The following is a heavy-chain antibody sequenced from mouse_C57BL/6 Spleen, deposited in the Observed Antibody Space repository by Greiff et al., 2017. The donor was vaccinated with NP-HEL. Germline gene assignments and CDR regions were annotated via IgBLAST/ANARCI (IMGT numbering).Heavy chain of an antibody. CDR1: GYTFTDYE. D-gene: IGHD1-1*02. Sequence: QVQLQQSGAELVRPGASVTLSCKASGYTFTDYEMHWVKQTPVHGLEWIGAIDPETGGTAYNQKFKGKAILTADKSSSTAYMELRSLTSEDSAVYYCTRGVATHYFDYWGQGTTLTVSS. CDR3: TRGVATHYFDY. CDR2: IDPETGGT. J-gene: IGHJ2*01. V-gene: IGHV1-15*01.